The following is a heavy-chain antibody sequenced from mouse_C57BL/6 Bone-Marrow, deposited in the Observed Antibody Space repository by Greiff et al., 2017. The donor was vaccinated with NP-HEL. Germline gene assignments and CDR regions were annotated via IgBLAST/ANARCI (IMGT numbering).Heavy chain of an antibody. J-gene: IGHJ2*01. CDR3: ARGGGSDY. CDR2: IDPSDSYT. D-gene: IGHD1-1*01. CDR1: GYTFTSYW. V-gene: IGHV1-69*01. Sequence: VQLQQPGAELVMPGASVKLSCKASGYTFTSYWMHWVKQRPGQGLEWIGEIDPSDSYTNYNQKFKGKSTLTVDKSSSTAYMQLSRLTSEDSAVYYCARGGGSDYWGQGTTLTVSS.